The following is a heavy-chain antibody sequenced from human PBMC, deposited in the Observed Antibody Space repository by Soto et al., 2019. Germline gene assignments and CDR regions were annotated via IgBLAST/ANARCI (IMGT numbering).Heavy chain of an antibody. D-gene: IGHD6-13*01. V-gene: IGHV6-1*01. CDR3: ARWGVGQQLVSSGMDV. CDR2: TYYRSKWYN. J-gene: IGHJ6*02. Sequence: PSQTLSLTCAISGDSVPSNSPAWNWIRQSPSRGREWLGRTYYRSKWYNDYAVSVKSRITITPDTSKNKFSLELNSVTPEDTAVYYCARWGVGQQLVSSGMDVWGQGTTVTVSS. CDR1: GDSVPSNSPA.